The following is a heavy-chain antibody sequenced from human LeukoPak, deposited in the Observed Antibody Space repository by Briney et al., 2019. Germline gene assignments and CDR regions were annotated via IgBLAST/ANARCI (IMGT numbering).Heavy chain of an antibody. J-gene: IGHJ3*01. CDR2: IKSKKDGETT. V-gene: IGHV3-15*05. CDR1: GFIFNNAW. D-gene: IGHD2-2*01. CDR3: ATLGYCTSINCYATDGGALDV. Sequence: GGSLRLSCAGSGFIFNNAWMSWVRQAPGKGLEWVGRIKSKKDGETTDYAAPVKGRFIVSRDDSKDTLYLQMNSLRVEDTGVYYCATLGYCTSINCYATDGGALDVWGQGTVVTVSS.